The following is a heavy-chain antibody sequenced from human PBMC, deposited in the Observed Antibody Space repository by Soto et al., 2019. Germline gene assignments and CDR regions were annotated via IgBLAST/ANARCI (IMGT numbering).Heavy chain of an antibody. CDR2: MNPNSGNT. CDR1: GYTFTSYD. Sequence: ASVKVSCKASGYTFTSYDINWVRQATGQGLEWMGWMNPNSGNTGYAQKFQGRVTMTRNTSISTAYMELSSLRSEDTAVYYCARDAYNYYDSSAGFDYWGQGTLVTVSS. V-gene: IGHV1-8*01. J-gene: IGHJ4*02. D-gene: IGHD3-22*01. CDR3: ARDAYNYYDSSAGFDY.